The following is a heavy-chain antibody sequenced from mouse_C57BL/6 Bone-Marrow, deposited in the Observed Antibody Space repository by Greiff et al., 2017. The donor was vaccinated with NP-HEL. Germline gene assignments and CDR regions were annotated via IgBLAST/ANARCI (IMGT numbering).Heavy chain of an antibody. Sequence: EVQLVESGGGLVQPGGSLSLSCAASGFTFTDYYMSWVRQPPGKALEWLGFIRNKANGYTTEYSASVKGRFTISRDNSQSILYLQMNALRAEDSATYYCARYKDHFDYWGQGTTLTVSS. CDR3: ARYKDHFDY. CDR1: GFTFTDYY. V-gene: IGHV7-3*01. CDR2: IRNKANGYTT. J-gene: IGHJ2*01.